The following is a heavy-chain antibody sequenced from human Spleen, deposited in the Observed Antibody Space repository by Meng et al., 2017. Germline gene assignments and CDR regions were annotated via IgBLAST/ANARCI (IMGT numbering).Heavy chain of an antibody. Sequence: EVQLVESGGGLVQPGGSLRLSCAASGFTYTTYWMHWVRQAPGKGLVWVSRIAGDGSETTYADSVKGRFTISRDNAKNTLYLQMNSLRPEDTAVYYCVRHRGATLQVPYFDSWGQGTLVTVSS. D-gene: IGHD2-15*01. V-gene: IGHV3-74*01. CDR2: IAGDGSET. J-gene: IGHJ4*02. CDR1: GFTYTTYW. CDR3: VRHRGATLQVPYFDS.